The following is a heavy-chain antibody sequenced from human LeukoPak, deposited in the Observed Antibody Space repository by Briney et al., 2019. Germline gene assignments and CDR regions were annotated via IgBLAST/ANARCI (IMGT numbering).Heavy chain of an antibody. Sequence: GGSLRLSCAASGFSFSTYGMHWVRQAPGKGLEWVAFIRYDGNNEQYRDFVKGRFTISRDDSKNTLYLQMSSLRAEDTAVYYCAKCKRESSGYYSFDYWGQGTLVTVSS. V-gene: IGHV3-30*02. J-gene: IGHJ4*02. D-gene: IGHD3-22*01. CDR2: IRYDGNNE. CDR1: GFSFSTYG. CDR3: AKCKRESSGYYSFDY.